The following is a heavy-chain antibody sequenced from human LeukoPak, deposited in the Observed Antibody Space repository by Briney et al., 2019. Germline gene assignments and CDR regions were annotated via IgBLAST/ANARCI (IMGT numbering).Heavy chain of an antibody. J-gene: IGHJ4*02. CDR1: GFTFSTYN. D-gene: IGHD5-12*01. V-gene: IGHV3-21*01. CDR2: ISSSSVYI. Sequence: GGSLRLSCAASGFTFSTYNMNWVRQAPGKGLEWVSSISSSSVYIYYADSLKGRFTISRDNSKNSLYLQMNSLRAEDTAVYYCARADDYHRFDYWGQGTLATVSS. CDR3: ARADDYHRFDY.